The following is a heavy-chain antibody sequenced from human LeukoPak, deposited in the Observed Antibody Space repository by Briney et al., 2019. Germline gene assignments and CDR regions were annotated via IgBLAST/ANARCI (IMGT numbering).Heavy chain of an antibody. D-gene: IGHD1-7*01. V-gene: IGHV4-4*07. J-gene: IGHJ3*02. CDR1: GGSFSSYY. Sequence: PSETQSLTCTVSGGSFSSYYWSWIRQPAGKGLEWIGRIYTSGSTNYNPSLKSRVTMSVDTSKNQFSLKLSSVTAADTAVYYCARSPPNWNYYAFDIWAKGQWSPSLQ. CDR3: ARSPPNWNYYAFDI. CDR2: IYTSGST.